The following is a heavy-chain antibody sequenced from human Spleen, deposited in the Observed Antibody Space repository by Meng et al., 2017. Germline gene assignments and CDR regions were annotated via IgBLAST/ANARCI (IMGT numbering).Heavy chain of an antibody. Sequence: VQLKQWGAGMVKPSDTLSLTCAVYGGSFSGYYWSWIRQPPGKGLEWIGEINHSGSTNYNPSLESRATISVDTSQNNLSLKPSSVTAADSAVYYCARGPTTMAHDFDYWGQGTLVTVSS. CDR3: ARGPTTMAHDFDY. V-gene: IGHV4-34*01. CDR2: INHSGST. CDR1: GGSFSGYY. J-gene: IGHJ4*02. D-gene: IGHD4-11*01.